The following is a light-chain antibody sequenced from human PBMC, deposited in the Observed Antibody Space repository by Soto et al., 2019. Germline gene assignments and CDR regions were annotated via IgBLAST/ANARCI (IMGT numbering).Light chain of an antibody. V-gene: IGLV1-47*01. CDR1: ISNIGSNY. CDR2: RNN. CDR3: AAWDDSLSGWV. Sequence: QAVVTQPPSASGTPGQRVTISCSGSISNIGSNYVYWYQQLPGTAPKLLIYRNNQRPSGVPDRFSGSKSGTSASLAISGLRSEDEADYYCAAWDDSLSGWVFGGGTKLTVL. J-gene: IGLJ3*02.